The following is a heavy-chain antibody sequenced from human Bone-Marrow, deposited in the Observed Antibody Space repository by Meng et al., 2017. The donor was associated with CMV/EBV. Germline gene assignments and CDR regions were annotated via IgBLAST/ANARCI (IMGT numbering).Heavy chain of an antibody. V-gene: IGHV1-58*01. D-gene: IGHD6-13*01. J-gene: IGHJ4*02. CDR3: ARARSSSRSGGFDY. CDR2: IVVGSGNT. Sequence: SVKVSCKASGFTFTSSAVQWVRQARGQRLEWIGWIVVGSGNTNYAQKFQERVTMTRDTSISTAYMELSSLRSEDTAVYYCARARSSSRSGGFDYWGQGTLVTVSS. CDR1: GFTFTSSA.